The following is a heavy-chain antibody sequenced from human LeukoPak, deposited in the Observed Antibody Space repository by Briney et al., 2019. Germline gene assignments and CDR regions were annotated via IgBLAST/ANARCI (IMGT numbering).Heavy chain of an antibody. CDR3: ARDARPYYYSYMDV. J-gene: IGHJ6*03. D-gene: IGHD6-6*01. CDR1: GFTFSSYW. Sequence: GGSLRLSCAASGFTFSSYWMSWVRQAPGKGLECVANIKQDGSEKYYVDSVKGQFTISRDNAKNSLFLQMNSLRAEDTAVYYCARDARPYYYSYMDVWGKGTTVTVSS. V-gene: IGHV3-7*01. CDR2: IKQDGSEK.